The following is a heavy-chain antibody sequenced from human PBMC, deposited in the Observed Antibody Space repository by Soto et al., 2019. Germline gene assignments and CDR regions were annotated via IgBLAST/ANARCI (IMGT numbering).Heavy chain of an antibody. CDR3: ERSRYGDYYFDY. J-gene: IGHJ4*02. Sequence: SETLSLTCTVSGGSISSGGYYWSWIRQHPGKGLEWIGYIYYSGSTYYNPSLKSRVTISVDTSKNQFSLKLSSVAAADTAVYYGERSRYGDYYFDYWGQGTLVTVSS. V-gene: IGHV4-31*03. D-gene: IGHD4-17*01. CDR1: GGSISSGGYY. CDR2: IYYSGST.